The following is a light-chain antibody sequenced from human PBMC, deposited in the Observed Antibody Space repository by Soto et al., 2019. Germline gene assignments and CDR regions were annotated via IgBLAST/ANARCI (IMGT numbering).Light chain of an antibody. CDR3: QQYNNYST. J-gene: IGKJ1*01. CDR2: DAS. CDR1: QSISDW. Sequence: EIQMTHSPSTLSSSVVYRVTITCRASQSISDWLAWFQLKPGKAPKLLIYDASSLESGVPSRFSGSGSGTEFTLTISSLQPDDFATYYCQQYNNYSTFGQGTKVDIK. V-gene: IGKV1-5*01.